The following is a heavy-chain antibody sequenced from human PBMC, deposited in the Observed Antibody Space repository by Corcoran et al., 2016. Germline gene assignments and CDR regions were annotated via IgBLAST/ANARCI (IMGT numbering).Heavy chain of an antibody. V-gene: IGHV3-13*01. CDR2: IGTAGDT. CDR3: ARSRGLVLAPNAFDI. CDR1: GFTFSSYD. Sequence: EVQLVESGGGLVQPGGSLRLSCAASGFTFSSYDMHWVRQATGKGLEWVSAIGTAGDTYYPGSVKGRFTISRENAKNSLYLQMNSLRAGDTAVYYCARSRGLVLAPNAFDIWGQGTMVTVSS. J-gene: IGHJ3*02. D-gene: IGHD6-19*01.